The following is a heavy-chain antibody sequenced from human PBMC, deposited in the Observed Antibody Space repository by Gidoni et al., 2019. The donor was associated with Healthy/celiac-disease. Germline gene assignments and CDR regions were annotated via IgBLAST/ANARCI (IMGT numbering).Heavy chain of an antibody. CDR1: GFTFSRYA. D-gene: IGHD3-9*01. CDR2: ISYDGSNK. J-gene: IGHJ4*02. CDR3: ARDLGENYDILTGYPPPGY. V-gene: IGHV3-30-3*01. Sequence: QVQLVESGGGVVQPGRSLRLSCAASGFTFSRYAMHWVRQAPGKGLEWVAVISYDGSNKYYADSVKGRFTISRDNSKNTLYLQMNSLRAEDTAVYYCARDLGENYDILTGYPPPGYWGQGTLVTVS.